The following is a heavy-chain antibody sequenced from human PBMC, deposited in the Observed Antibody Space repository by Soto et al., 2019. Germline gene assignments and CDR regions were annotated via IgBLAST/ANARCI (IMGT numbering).Heavy chain of an antibody. V-gene: IGHV1-69*02. CDR3: ARPDPYHYGMDV. CDR1: GGTFSSYT. Sequence: QVQLVQSGAEVKKPGSSVKVSCKASGGTFSSYTISWVRQAPGQGLEWMGRIIPILGIANYAQKFQGRVXIXAXXSTSTAYMERSSLRSEDTAVYYCARPDPYHYGMDVWGQGTTVTVSS. CDR2: IIPILGIA. J-gene: IGHJ6*02.